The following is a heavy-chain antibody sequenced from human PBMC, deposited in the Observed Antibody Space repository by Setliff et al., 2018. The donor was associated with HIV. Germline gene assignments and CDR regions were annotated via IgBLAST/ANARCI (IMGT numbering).Heavy chain of an antibody. D-gene: IGHD1-20*01. CDR2: INYSGST. V-gene: IGHV4-34*01. J-gene: IGHJ6*02. CDR1: GGSLSGYH. Sequence: SETLSLTCGVYGGSLSGYHWSWIRLPPGKGLEWIGEINYSGSTNYNPSLTSRVIISVDTSKNQFSAKLNSVTAADTAVYYCARHDASYYKWNDEVNWNRYGLDVWGQGTTVTVSS. CDR3: ARHDASYYKWNDEVNWNRYGLDV.